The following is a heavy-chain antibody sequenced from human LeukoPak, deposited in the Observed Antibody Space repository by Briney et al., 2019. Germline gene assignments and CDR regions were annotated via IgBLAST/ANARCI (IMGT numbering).Heavy chain of an antibody. V-gene: IGHV3-21*01. Sequence: GGSLRLSCAASGFTFSDYWMTWVRQAPGKGLEWVSSISSSSSYIYYADSVKGRFTISRDNAKNSLYLQMNSLRAEDTAVYYCARALRSYAFDIWGQGTMVTVSS. D-gene: IGHD4-17*01. CDR2: ISSSSSYI. J-gene: IGHJ3*02. CDR1: GFTFSDYW. CDR3: ARALRSYAFDI.